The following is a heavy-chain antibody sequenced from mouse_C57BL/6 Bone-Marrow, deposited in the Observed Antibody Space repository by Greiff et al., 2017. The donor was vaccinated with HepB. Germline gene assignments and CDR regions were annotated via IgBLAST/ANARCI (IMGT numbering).Heavy chain of an antibody. CDR1: GYTFTSYW. CDR2: INPSNGGT. D-gene: IGHD2-3*01. Sequence: QVQLKQPGTELVKPGASVKLSCKASGYTFTSYWMHWVKQRPGQGLEWIGNINPSNGGTNYNEKFKSKATLTVDKSSSTAYMQLSSLTSEDSAVYYCARCGYDGYYWYFDVWGTGTTVTVSS. V-gene: IGHV1-53*01. J-gene: IGHJ1*03. CDR3: ARCGYDGYYWYFDV.